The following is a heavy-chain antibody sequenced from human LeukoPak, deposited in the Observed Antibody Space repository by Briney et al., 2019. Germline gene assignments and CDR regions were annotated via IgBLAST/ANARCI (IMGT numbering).Heavy chain of an antibody. V-gene: IGHV3-48*03. J-gene: IGHJ4*02. CDR2: ISGSGSSI. Sequence: GGSLRLSCVASGFTLSRFEMYWVRQAPGKELEWVSYISGSGSSICYADSVKGRFTISRDNAKNSLYLQMNSLRGEDTAVYYCARDMGYCSSSNCYTYYLDYWGQGTLVTVSS. CDR3: ARDMGYCSSSNCYTYYLDY. D-gene: IGHD2-2*01. CDR1: GFTLSRFE.